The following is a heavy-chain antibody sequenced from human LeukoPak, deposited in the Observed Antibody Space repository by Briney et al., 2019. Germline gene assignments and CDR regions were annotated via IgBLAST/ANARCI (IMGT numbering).Heavy chain of an antibody. D-gene: IGHD3-9*01. CDR3: ARANVLRYFDWLFHKQGATFDY. CDR1: GYSISSGYY. CDR2: IYHSGST. Sequence: PSETLSLTCTVSGYSISSGYYWGWIRQPPGKGLEWIGSIYHSGSTYYNPSLKSRVTISVDTSKNQFSLKLSSVTAADTAVYYCARANVLRYFDWLFHKQGATFDYWGQGTLVTVSS. V-gene: IGHV4-38-2*02. J-gene: IGHJ4*02.